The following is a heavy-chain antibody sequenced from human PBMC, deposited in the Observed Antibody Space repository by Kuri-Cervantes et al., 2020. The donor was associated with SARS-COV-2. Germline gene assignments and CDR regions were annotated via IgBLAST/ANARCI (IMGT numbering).Heavy chain of an antibody. CDR2: INYSGTT. J-gene: IGHJ4*02. D-gene: IGHD1-26*01. CDR3: ARGEWDVVLD. Sequence: GSLRLSCGAYGGSFSNFHWNWVRQPPGKGLEWIGEINYSGTTNYNPSLKSRVTISVDTSKNQFSLNLTSVTAADTAVYYCARGEWDVVLDWGQGTLVTVSS. CDR1: GGSFSNFH. V-gene: IGHV4-34*01.